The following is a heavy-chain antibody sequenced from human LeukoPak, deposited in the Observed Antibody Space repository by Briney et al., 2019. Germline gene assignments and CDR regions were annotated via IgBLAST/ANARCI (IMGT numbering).Heavy chain of an antibody. CDR2: ISYDGSNK. CDR3: ARPRYDFWSGYVDY. D-gene: IGHD3-3*01. CDR1: GFTFSSYA. Sequence: GGSLRLSCAASGFTFSSYAMSWVRQAPGKGLEWVAVISYDGSNKYYADSVKGRFTISRDNSKNTLYLQMNSLRAEDTAAYYCARPRYDFWSGYVDYWGQGTLVTVSS. J-gene: IGHJ4*02. V-gene: IGHV3-30-3*01.